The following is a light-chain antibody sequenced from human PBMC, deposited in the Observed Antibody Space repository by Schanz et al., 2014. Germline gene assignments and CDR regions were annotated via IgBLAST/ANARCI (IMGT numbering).Light chain of an antibody. V-gene: IGLV6-57*03. CDR3: QSYDSSNHDVV. J-gene: IGLJ2*01. Sequence: NFMLTQPHSVSESPGKTVTISCTRSSGSIASSYVQWSQQRPGSAPTTVIYEDNQRPSGVPDRFSGSIDRSSNSASLTISGLKTEDEADYYCQSYDSSNHDVVFGGGTKVTVL. CDR1: SGSIASSY. CDR2: EDN.